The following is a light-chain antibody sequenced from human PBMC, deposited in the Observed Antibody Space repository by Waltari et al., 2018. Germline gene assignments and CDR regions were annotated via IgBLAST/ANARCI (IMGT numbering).Light chain of an antibody. CDR1: QSVSRT. Sequence: EIVLTQSPGTLSLSPGERATLSCSASQSVSRTLPWYQQKPGQAPRLLIYDASTRATGIPDRFSGSGSGTDFSLTISRLEPEDFAVYYCQKYGTLPATFGQGTKVEIK. CDR2: DAS. J-gene: IGKJ1*01. V-gene: IGKV3-20*01. CDR3: QKYGTLPAT.